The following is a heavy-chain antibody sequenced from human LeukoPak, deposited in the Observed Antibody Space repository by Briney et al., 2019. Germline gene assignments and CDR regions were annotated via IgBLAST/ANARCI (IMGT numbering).Heavy chain of an antibody. CDR3: ATSPINRSSGNDY. J-gene: IGHJ4*02. V-gene: IGHV3-49*03. Sequence: GGSLRLSCTASGFTFGDYAMSWFRQAPGKGLEWVGFIRSKAYGGTTEYAASVKGRFTISRDDSKSIAYLQMNSLKTEDTALYYCATSPINRSSGNDYWGQGTLVTVSS. D-gene: IGHD6-6*01. CDR2: IRSKAYGGTT. CDR1: GFTFGDYA.